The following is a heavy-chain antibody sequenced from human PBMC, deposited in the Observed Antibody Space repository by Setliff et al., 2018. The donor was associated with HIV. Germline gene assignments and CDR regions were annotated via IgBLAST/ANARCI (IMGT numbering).Heavy chain of an antibody. J-gene: IGHJ3*02. V-gene: IGHV4-39*07. Sequence: SETLSLTCTVSGGSIRSSSYQWGWIRQPPGKGLEWIGSIYYNGRTFYTPSLKSRVTMTRDTSTSTVYMELSSLRSEDTAVYYCARGGVTVITMIPLLSAFDIWGQGTMVTVSS. D-gene: IGHD3-22*01. CDR3: ARGGVTVITMIPLLSAFDI. CDR2: IYYNGRT. CDR1: GGSIRSSSYQ.